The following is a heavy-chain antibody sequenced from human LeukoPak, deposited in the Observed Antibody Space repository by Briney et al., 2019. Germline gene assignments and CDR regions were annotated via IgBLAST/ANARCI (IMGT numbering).Heavy chain of an antibody. D-gene: IGHD5-12*01. CDR1: GGSISSYY. J-gene: IGHJ4*02. CDR3: ARGYSGYDHAFDY. CDR2: IYYSGST. Sequence: SETLSLTCTVSGGSISSYYWSWIRQPPGKGLEGIGYIYYSGSTNYNPSLASRVTISVDTSKNQFSLKLSSVTAADTAVVYCARGYSGYDHAFDYWGQGTLVTVSS. V-gene: IGHV4-59*01.